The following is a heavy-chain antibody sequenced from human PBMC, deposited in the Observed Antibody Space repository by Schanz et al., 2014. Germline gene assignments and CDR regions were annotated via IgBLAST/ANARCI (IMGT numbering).Heavy chain of an antibody. CDR3: ARGGPADYFDD. Sequence: EVQLVESGGGMVQPGGSLRLSCAASGFSVGNKYMNWVRQAPGKGLEWVSLIYIGGNTYYADSVKGRFTISRDNSKNTVYSQMNSLRAEDTAVYYCARGGPADYFDDWGQGTLVTVSS. CDR2: IYIGGNT. V-gene: IGHV3-66*01. CDR1: GFSVGNKY. J-gene: IGHJ4*02.